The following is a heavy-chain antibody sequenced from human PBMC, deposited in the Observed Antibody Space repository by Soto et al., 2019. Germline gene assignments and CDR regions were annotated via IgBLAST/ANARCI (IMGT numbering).Heavy chain of an antibody. CDR2: IIPIFGTA. D-gene: IGHD6-13*01. Sequence: ASVKVSCKASGGTFSSYAISWVRQAPGQGLEWMGGIIPIFGTANYAQKFQGRVTITADESTSTAYMELSSLRSEDTAVYYCARPSSSWYAFDIWGQGTMVTVSS. CDR3: ARPSSSWYAFDI. J-gene: IGHJ3*02. V-gene: IGHV1-69*13. CDR1: GGTFSSYA.